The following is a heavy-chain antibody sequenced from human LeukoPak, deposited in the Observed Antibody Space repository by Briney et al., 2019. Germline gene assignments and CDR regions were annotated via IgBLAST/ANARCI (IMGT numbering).Heavy chain of an antibody. V-gene: IGHV1-18*01. J-gene: IGHJ6*03. CDR1: GYTFTSYG. CDR2: ISAYNGNT. CDR3: ARVNAGATYYYYYMDV. Sequence: ASVKVSCKASGYTFTSYGISWVRQAPGQGLEWMGWISAYNGNTNYAQKLQGRVTMTTDTSTSTAYMELRSLRSDDTAVYYCARVNAGATYYYYYMDVWGKGTTVTVSS.